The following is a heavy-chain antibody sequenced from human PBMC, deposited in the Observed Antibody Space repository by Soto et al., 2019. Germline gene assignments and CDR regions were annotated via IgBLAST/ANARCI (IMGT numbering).Heavy chain of an antibody. Sequence: LSETLSLTCRVSGSSITNSFYWGWIRQSPEKGLEWIGSISHTGRTSYNPSLKSRVSISVDTTKNQFPLTLTSVTAADTAVYYCARDPANLALAVAYFDSWGQGTLVTVSS. CDR3: ARDPANLALAVAYFDS. CDR2: ISHTGRT. CDR1: GSSITNSFY. J-gene: IGHJ4*02. V-gene: IGHV4-38-2*02. D-gene: IGHD2-15*01.